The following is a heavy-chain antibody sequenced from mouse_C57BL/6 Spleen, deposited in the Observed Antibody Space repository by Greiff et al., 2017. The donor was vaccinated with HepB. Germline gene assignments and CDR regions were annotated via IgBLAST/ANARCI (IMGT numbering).Heavy chain of an antibody. D-gene: IGHD1-1*01. V-gene: IGHV14-4*01. CDR2: IDPENGDT. CDR1: GFNIKDDY. J-gene: IGHJ2*01. CDR3: TTYYYGY. Sequence: EVQLQQSGAELVRPGASVKLSCTASGFNIKDDYMHWVKQRPEQGLEWIGWIDPENGDTEYASKFQGKATITADTSDNTAYLQLSSLTSEDTAVYYCTTYYYGYRGQGTTLTVSS.